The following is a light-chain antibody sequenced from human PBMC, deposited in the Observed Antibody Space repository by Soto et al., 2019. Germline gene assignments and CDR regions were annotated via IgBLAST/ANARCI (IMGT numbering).Light chain of an antibody. CDR1: QDISNY. V-gene: IGKV1-33*01. Sequence: DIQMTQSPSSLSASVGDRVTITCQASQDISNYLNWYQQKPGKAPKLLIYDASNLETGVPSRFSGSGSGTDFTFSISSLQHEDIATYYCQQYDNPFTFGGGTKVEIK. CDR3: QQYDNPFT. CDR2: DAS. J-gene: IGKJ4*01.